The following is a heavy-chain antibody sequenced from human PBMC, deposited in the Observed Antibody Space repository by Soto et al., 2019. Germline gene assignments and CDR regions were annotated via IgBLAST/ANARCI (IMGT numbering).Heavy chain of an antibody. J-gene: IGHJ3*01. Sequence: PGGSLRLSCAASGFAFKYARMTWVRQAPGKGLEWVGHIRSNIDGATTAYAAPVKGRFTISRDESKNTVDLQMNSRITEDTAVYYCTTDWGSGTHYARAFDVWGQGTMVTVSS. V-gene: IGHV3-15*01. D-gene: IGHD3-16*01. CDR3: TTDWGSGTHYARAFDV. CDR2: IRSNIDGATT. CDR1: GFAFKYAR.